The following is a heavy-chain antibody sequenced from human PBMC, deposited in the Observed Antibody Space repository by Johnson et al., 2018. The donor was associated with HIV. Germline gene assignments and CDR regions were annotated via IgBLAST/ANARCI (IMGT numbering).Heavy chain of an antibody. Sequence: EVQVVESGGGLVQPGGSLRLSCAASGFTFSSYWMSWVRQAPGKGLEWVANIKQDGSEKYYVDSVKGRFTISRDNAKNSLYLQMNSLRAEDTAVYYCAREGGSDILTGGDAFDIWGQGTMVTVSS. CDR3: AREGGSDILTGGDAFDI. CDR1: GFTFSSYW. D-gene: IGHD3-9*01. V-gene: IGHV3-7*05. CDR2: IKQDGSEK. J-gene: IGHJ3*02.